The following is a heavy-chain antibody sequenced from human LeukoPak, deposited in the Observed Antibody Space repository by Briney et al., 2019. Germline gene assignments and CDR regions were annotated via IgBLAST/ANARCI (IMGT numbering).Heavy chain of an antibody. CDR1: GNILTELS. D-gene: IGHD4-17*01. Sequence: GASVKVSCKVSGNILTELSMHWVRQAPGKGLEWMEGVDPRDGETFYAQKFQGRVTMTEDTSADTAYMELSSLRSEDTAIYYCATFIPRPNEYGDYLYYYYGMDVWGQGTTVTVSS. CDR2: VDPRDGET. CDR3: ATFIPRPNEYGDYLYYYYGMDV. J-gene: IGHJ6*02. V-gene: IGHV1-24*01.